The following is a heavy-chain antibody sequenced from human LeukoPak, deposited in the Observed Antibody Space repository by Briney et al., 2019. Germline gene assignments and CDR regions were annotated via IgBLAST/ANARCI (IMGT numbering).Heavy chain of an antibody. V-gene: IGHV4-30-4*01. CDR1: GGSISSGDYY. D-gene: IGHD3-10*01. CDR2: IYYSGST. CDR3: ARDQITMAAFDI. Sequence: SETLSLTCTVSGGSISSGDYYWSWIRQPPGKGLEWIGYIYYSGSTYYNPSLKSRVTISVDTSKNQFSLKLSSVTAADTAVYYCARDQITMAAFDIWGQGTMVTVSS. J-gene: IGHJ3*02.